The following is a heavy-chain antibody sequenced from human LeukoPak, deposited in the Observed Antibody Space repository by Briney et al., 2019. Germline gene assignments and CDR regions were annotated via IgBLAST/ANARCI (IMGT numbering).Heavy chain of an antibody. V-gene: IGHV3-23*01. CDR2: ISGSGGST. CDR3: ARDPTDCGGDCHTYYYYGMDV. CDR1: GFTFSSYA. Sequence: GGSLRLSCAASGFTFSSYAMSWVRQAPGKGLEWVSAISGSGGSTYYADSVKGRFTISRDNSKNTLYLQMNSLRAEDTAVYYCARDPTDCGGDCHTYYYYGMDVWGQGTTVTVSS. D-gene: IGHD2-21*02. J-gene: IGHJ6*02.